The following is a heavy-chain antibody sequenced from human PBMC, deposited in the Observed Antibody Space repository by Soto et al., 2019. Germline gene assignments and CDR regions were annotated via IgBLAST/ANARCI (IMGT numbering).Heavy chain of an antibody. D-gene: IGHD2-2*01. Sequence: QVQLVQSGAEVKKPGSSVKVSCKASGGTFSSYTISWVRQAPGQGLEWMGRIIPILGIANYAQKFQGRVTITADKSTSTAYMELSSLRSEDTAVYYWATLPQGDFSSTSCHPDWFDPWGQGTLVTVSS. J-gene: IGHJ5*02. CDR1: GGTFSSYT. CDR2: IIPILGIA. CDR3: ATLPQGDFSSTSCHPDWFDP. V-gene: IGHV1-69*02.